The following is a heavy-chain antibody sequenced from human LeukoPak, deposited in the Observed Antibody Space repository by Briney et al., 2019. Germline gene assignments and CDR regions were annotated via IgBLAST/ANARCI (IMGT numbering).Heavy chain of an antibody. J-gene: IGHJ6*03. V-gene: IGHV4-34*01. CDR3: ARVKDPGGYYYYYYMDV. CDR1: GGSFSGDF. Sequence: SETLSLTCAVYGGSFSGDFWSWIRQSPGKGLEWIGEINHSGSTNYNPSLKSRVTISVDTSKNQFSLKLSSVTAADTAVYYCARVKDPGGYYYYYYMDVWGKGTTVTVSS. D-gene: IGHD3-16*01. CDR2: INHSGST.